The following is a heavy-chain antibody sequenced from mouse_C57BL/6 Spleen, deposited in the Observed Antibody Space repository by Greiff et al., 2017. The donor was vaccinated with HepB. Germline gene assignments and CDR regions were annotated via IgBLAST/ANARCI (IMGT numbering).Heavy chain of an antibody. D-gene: IGHD1-1*01. J-gene: IGHJ1*03. CDR2: IDPSDSYT. Sequence: VQLQQPGAELVRPGPSVKLSCKASGYTFTSYWMHWVKQRPGQGLEWIGVIDPSDSYTNYNQKFKGKATLTVDTSSSTAYMQLSSLTSEDSAVYYCARSPPYYYGSSYWYFDVWGTGTTVTVSS. CDR3: ARSPPYYYGSSYWYFDV. CDR1: GYTFTSYW. V-gene: IGHV1-59*01.